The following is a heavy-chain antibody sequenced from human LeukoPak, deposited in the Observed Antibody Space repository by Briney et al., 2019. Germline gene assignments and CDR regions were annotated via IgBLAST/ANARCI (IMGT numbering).Heavy chain of an antibody. V-gene: IGHV3-23*01. CDR3: ARCVSGSYYYCYGMDV. J-gene: IGHJ6*02. CDR1: GFTFSSYP. D-gene: IGHD1-26*01. Sequence: PGGSLRLSCAGSGFTFSSYPMSWVRQAPGKGLQWVSAISNGGGSAYYADSVKGRFTISRDNSKDSLYLQMTSLGAEDTAVYYCARCVSGSYYYCYGMDVWGQGTTVTVSS. CDR2: ISNGGGSA.